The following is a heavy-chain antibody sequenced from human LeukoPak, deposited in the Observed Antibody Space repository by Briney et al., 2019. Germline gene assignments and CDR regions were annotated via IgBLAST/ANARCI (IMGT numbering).Heavy chain of an antibody. D-gene: IGHD3-9*01. V-gene: IGHV4-4*02. CDR2: IYHSGST. CDR1: GGSISSSNW. J-gene: IGHJ4*02. CDR3: ASGLRYFDLYY. Sequence: SETLSLTCAVSGGSISSSNWWSWVRQPPGKGLEWIGEIYHSGSTNYNPSLKSRVTISVDTSKNQFSLKLSSVTAADTAVYYCASGLRYFDLYYWGQGTLVTVSS.